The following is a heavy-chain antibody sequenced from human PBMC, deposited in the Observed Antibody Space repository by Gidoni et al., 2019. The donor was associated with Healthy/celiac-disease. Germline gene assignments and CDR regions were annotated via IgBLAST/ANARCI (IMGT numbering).Heavy chain of an antibody. CDR1: GGSIGSGGYY. CDR2: IYYSGST. Sequence: QVQLQESGPGLVKPSQTLSLTCTVSGGSIGSGGYYWSWIRQHPGKGLEWIGYIYYSGSTYYNPSLKSRVTISVDTSKNQFSLKLSSVTAADTAVYYCAREGGDDYSNYFDYWGQGTLVTVSS. V-gene: IGHV4-31*03. D-gene: IGHD4-4*01. CDR3: AREGGDDYSNYFDY. J-gene: IGHJ4*02.